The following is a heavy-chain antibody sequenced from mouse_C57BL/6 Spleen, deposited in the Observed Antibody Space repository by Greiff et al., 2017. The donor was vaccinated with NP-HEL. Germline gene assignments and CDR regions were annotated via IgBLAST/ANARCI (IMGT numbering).Heavy chain of an antibody. Sequence: VHVKQSGPELVKPGASVKISCKASGYSFTGYYMNWVKQSPEKSLEWIGEINPSTGGTTYNQKFKAKATLTVDKSSSTAYMQLKSLTSEDSAVYYCARGATMVTHFDYWGQGTTLTVSS. D-gene: IGHD2-2*01. CDR1: GYSFTGYY. J-gene: IGHJ2*01. CDR3: ARGATMVTHFDY. V-gene: IGHV1-42*01. CDR2: INPSTGGT.